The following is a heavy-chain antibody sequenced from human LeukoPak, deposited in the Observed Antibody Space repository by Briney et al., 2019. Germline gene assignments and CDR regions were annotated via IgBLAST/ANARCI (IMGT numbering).Heavy chain of an antibody. V-gene: IGHV1-69*05. CDR3: ARQTCTVGSCFPLRYYYYYMDV. CDR1: RGTFSSYV. Sequence: GASVKVSCKASRGTFSSYVISWVRQAPGQGVEWMGRIIPIFRTANYPQKSQGRVTITTDESTSTAYMALSSLSSEDTAVYYCARQTCTVGSCFPLRYYYYYMDVWGKGTTVTVSS. J-gene: IGHJ6*03. D-gene: IGHD2-15*01. CDR2: IIPIFRTA.